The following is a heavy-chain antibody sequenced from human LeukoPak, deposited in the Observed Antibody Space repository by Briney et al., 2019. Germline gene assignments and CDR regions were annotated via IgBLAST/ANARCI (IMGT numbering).Heavy chain of an antibody. D-gene: IGHD3-16*01. V-gene: IGHV4-30-4*01. CDR3: ARFGSSAFDY. CDR2: IFYSGST. Sequence: SETLSLTCTVSGGSISSSDFYWSWIRQTPGKGLEWIGYIFYSGSTYYNPSLKSQITISVDTSKNQFSLKLISVTAADTAVYYCARFGSSAFDYWGQGTLVTVSS. J-gene: IGHJ4*02. CDR1: GGSISSSDFY.